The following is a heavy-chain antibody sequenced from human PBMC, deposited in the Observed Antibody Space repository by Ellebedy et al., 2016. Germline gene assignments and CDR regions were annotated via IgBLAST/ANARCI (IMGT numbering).Heavy chain of an antibody. CDR3: AKTYASGWGDY. CDR1: GFHFTNYP. D-gene: IGHD3-22*01. V-gene: IGHV3-23*01. CDR2: ISGTGTST. Sequence: GGSLRLXCAASGFHFTNYPMSWVRQSPGRGLEWVSTISGTGTSTFYADPVRGRFTISRDNSKNAAFLQMQRLRADDTAVYYCAKTYASGWGDYWGQGARVTVSS. J-gene: IGHJ4*02.